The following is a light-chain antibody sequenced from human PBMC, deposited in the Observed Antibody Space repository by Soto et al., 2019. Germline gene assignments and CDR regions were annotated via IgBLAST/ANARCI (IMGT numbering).Light chain of an antibody. CDR1: QNIRNY. V-gene: IGKV1-39*01. Sequence: DIQMTQSPSSLPASVGDTVTITCRASQNIRNYLNWYQQRPGKAPNLLIYAGSTLQGGVPSRFSGSGSGTDFTLTITGLQPEDSATYYCQQSNSTPYTFGQGTRLDNK. J-gene: IGKJ2*01. CDR2: AGS. CDR3: QQSNSTPYT.